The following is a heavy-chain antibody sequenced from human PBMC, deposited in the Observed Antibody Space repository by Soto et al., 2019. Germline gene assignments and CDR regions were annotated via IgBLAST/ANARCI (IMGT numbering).Heavy chain of an antibody. Sequence: GGSLRLSCAASGFTFSSYSMNWVRQAPGKGLEWVSSISSSSYIYYADSVKGRFTISRDNAKNSLYLQMNSLRAEDTAVYYCARPPMMGYYCMDVWGQGTTVTVSS. J-gene: IGHJ6*02. CDR1: GFTFSSYS. D-gene: IGHD3-22*01. V-gene: IGHV3-21*01. CDR3: ARPPMMGYYCMDV. CDR2: ISSSSYI.